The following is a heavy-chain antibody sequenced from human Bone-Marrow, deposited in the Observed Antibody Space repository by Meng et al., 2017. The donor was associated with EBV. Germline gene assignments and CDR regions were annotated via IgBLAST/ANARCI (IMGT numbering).Heavy chain of an antibody. CDR2: IYYSGST. D-gene: IGHD5-18*01. J-gene: IGHJ4*02. V-gene: IGHV4-61*01. Sequence: QGQLQESGPGLVKSSETLSLTCTVSGGSVSSGSYYWSWIRQPPGKGLEWIGYIYYSGSTNYNPSLKSRVTISVDTSKNQFSLKLSSVTAADTAVYYCARDNVDTAMVPHWGQGTLVTVSS. CDR1: GGSVSSGSYY. CDR3: ARDNVDTAMVPH.